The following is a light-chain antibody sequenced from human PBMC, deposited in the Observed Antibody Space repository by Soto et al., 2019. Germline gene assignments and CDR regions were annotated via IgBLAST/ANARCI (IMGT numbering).Light chain of an antibody. CDR1: QSVSSNY. V-gene: IGKV3-20*01. CDR2: GAS. CDR3: QQYGSSPFT. Sequence: EIVLTQSPGSLSLSPGERATLSCRASQSVSSNYLTWYQQKPGQAPRLLIYGASSRATGIPDRFSGSGSGTDVTITISRLEPEDFAVYYCQQYGSSPFTFGPGTKVDIK. J-gene: IGKJ3*01.